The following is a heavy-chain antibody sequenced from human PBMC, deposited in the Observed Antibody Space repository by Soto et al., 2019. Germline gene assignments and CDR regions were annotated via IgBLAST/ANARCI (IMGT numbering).Heavy chain of an antibody. CDR3: AKDGYYYDSSGYDSDY. CDR1: GFTFSSYA. Sequence: EVQLLESGGGLVQPGGSLRLSCAASGFTFSSYAMSWVRQAPGKGLEWVSAISGSGGSTYYADSVKGRFTISRDNSKNTLYLQMNSLRAEDTAVYYCAKDGYYYDSSGYDSDYWGQGTLVTVSS. J-gene: IGHJ4*02. V-gene: IGHV3-23*01. CDR2: ISGSGGST. D-gene: IGHD3-22*01.